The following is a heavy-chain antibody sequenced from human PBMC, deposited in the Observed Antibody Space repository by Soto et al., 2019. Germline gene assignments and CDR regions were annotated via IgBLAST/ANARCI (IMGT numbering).Heavy chain of an antibody. J-gene: IGHJ4*02. CDR1: GGTFSSYA. V-gene: IGHV1-69*13. CDR2: IIPIFGTA. Sequence: ASVKVSCKASGGTFSSYAISWVRQAPGQGLEWMGGIIPIFGTANYAQKFQGRVTITADESTSTAYMELSSLRSEDTAVYYCAGGGSKTFYYFDYWGQGTLVTVSS. D-gene: IGHD2-15*01. CDR3: AGGGSKTFYYFDY.